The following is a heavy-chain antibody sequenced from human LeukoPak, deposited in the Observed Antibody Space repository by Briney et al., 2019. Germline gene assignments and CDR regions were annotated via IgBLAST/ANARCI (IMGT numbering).Heavy chain of an antibody. V-gene: IGHV3-23*01. Sequence: GGSLRLSCAASGFTFSSYAMSWVRQAPGKGLEWVSAISGSGGSTYYADPVKGRFTISRDNSKNTLYLQMNSLRAEDTAVYYCAKEGLRYFDWLFDFDYWGQGTLVTVSS. CDR1: GFTFSSYA. J-gene: IGHJ4*02. D-gene: IGHD3-9*01. CDR2: ISGSGGST. CDR3: AKEGLRYFDWLFDFDY.